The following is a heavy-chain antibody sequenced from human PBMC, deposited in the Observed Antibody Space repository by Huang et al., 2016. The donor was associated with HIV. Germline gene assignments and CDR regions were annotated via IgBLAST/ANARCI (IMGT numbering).Heavy chain of an antibody. CDR3: ATEGLWGEGNTLDY. J-gene: IGHJ4*02. Sequence: QVQLTQSGAEVKKPGASVKVSCKISGDTLTESSMHWVRQAPEKGLEWMGSFNPEDGERVYAQRFQGRVTMTEDTTTDTAYLELSSLRSEDTAVYYCATEGLWGEGNTLDYWGQGTLVTVSS. CDR2: FNPEDGER. V-gene: IGHV1-24*01. D-gene: IGHD3-10*01. CDR1: GDTLTESS.